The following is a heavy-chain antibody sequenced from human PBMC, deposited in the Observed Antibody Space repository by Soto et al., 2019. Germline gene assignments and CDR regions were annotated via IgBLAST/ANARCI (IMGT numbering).Heavy chain of an antibody. CDR3: ARDPRNLGLDP. CDR1: AFTFSSYA. D-gene: IGHD4-4*01. J-gene: IGHJ5*01. Sequence: PGGSLRLSCAASAFTFSSYAMSWGRQAPGKGLEWVSGISGIGGSTYYADSVKGRFTISRDNAKNTLYLQMNSLRAEDTAVYYCARDPRNLGLDPWGLGTLVTVSS. V-gene: IGHV3-23*01. CDR2: ISGIGGST.